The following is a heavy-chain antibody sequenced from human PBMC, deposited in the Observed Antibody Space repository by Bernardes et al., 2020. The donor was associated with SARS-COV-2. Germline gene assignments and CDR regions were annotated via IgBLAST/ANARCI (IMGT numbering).Heavy chain of an antibody. D-gene: IGHD3-22*01. CDR1: TFTFANYA. J-gene: IGHJ4*02. V-gene: IGHV3-23*01. CDR3: AREDSSGIDY. Sequence: GGSLRLSCASSTFTFANYAMCWVRQAPGKGLEWVSTITRGGHIYYADSVKGRFTISRDNSKNMVYLQMNSLESEDTAVYHCAREDSSGIDYWGQGTLVTVSS. CDR2: ITRGGHI.